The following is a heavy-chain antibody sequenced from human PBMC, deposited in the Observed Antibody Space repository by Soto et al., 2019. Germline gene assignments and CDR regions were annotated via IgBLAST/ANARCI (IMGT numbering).Heavy chain of an antibody. J-gene: IGHJ4*02. CDR3: ARDADYADNGLDY. CDR1: GFTFGRHG. CDR2: IGSDGRRD. V-gene: IGHV3-33*01. D-gene: IGHD4-17*01. Sequence: QVQLVESGGGVVQPGGSLRLSCAASGFTFGRHGMHWVRQAPGKGLEWVAVIGSDGRRDSYADSVKGRFTISRDNGQNTLYLQMNSLRDEDTAVYYCARDADYADNGLDYWGQGTLVTVSS.